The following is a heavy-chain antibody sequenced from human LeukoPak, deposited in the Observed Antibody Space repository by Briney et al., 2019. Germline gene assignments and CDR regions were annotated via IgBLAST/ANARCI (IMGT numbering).Heavy chain of an antibody. CDR2: IYYSGDT. CDR3: ARAPRDTNSWYYFDY. V-gene: IGHV4-31*02. J-gene: IGHJ4*02. CDR1: VGSISSGDYY. D-gene: IGHD5-18*01. Sequence: KPSQTLSLTCTVSVGSISSGDYYWSWIRQHPGKCLEWIGYIYYSGDTYYNPSLKSRVTISVDTSKNQFSLKLSSVTAADTAVYYCARAPRDTNSWYYFDYWGQGTLVSVSS.